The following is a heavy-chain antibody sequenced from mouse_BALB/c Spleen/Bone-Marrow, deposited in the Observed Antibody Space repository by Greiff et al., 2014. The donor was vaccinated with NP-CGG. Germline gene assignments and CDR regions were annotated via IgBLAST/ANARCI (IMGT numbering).Heavy chain of an antibody. J-gene: IGHJ1*01. Sequence: EVQLQQSGPELVKPGASVKISCKASGYTFTDYNMHWVKQSHGKSLEWIGYIYPYKGGTGYNQKFKSKATLTVDNSSSTAYMELRSLTSEDSAVYYCARSYGNWYFDVWGAGTTVTVSS. V-gene: IGHV1S29*02. CDR1: GYTFTDYN. CDR2: IYPYKGGT. D-gene: IGHD2-10*02. CDR3: ARSYGNWYFDV.